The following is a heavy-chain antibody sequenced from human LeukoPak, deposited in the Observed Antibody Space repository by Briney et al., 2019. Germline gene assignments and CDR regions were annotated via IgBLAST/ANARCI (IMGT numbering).Heavy chain of an antibody. CDR3: ARDPEVPDYYSYMEV. V-gene: IGHV3-21*01. Sequence: PGGSLRLSCTGSGFIFSSYGLFWVRQAPGKGLEWVSAISSGGAYTYYADSVKGRFTISRDNALNSVSLQMNGLRAEDTAIYYCARDPEVPDYYSYMEVWGKGTTVTVSS. CDR1: GFIFSSYG. CDR2: ISSGGAYT. J-gene: IGHJ6*03.